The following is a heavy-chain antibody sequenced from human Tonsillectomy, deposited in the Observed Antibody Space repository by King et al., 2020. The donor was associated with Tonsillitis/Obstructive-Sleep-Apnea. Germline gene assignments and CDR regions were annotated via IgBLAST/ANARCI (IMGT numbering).Heavy chain of an antibody. V-gene: IGHV5-51*01. D-gene: IGHD5-12*01. CDR1: GYIFTTYW. J-gene: IGHJ5*02. CDR2: IYPGDSYT. CDR3: ARRGYSDFQNWFDP. Sequence: QLVQSGAEVKKPGESLKISCKGSGYIFTTYWIAWVRQMPGKGLEWMGIIYPGDSYTTYNPSFQGQVTISADKSISTAYLQWSSLKASDTAMYYCARRGYSDFQNWFDPWGQGTLVTVSS.